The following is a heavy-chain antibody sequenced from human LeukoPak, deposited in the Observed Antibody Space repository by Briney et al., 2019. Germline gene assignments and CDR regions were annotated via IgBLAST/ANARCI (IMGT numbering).Heavy chain of an antibody. J-gene: IGHJ4*02. D-gene: IGHD4-17*01. CDR1: GGSISSSSYY. V-gene: IGHV4-39*01. CDR2: IYYSGST. CDR3: ARQANTRTVTNHLGL. Sequence: PSETLSLTCTVSGGSISSSSYYWGWIRQPPGKGLEWIGSIYYSGSTYYNPSLKSRVTISVDTSKNQFSLKLSSVTAADTAVYYCARQANTRTVTNHLGLWGQGTLVTVSS.